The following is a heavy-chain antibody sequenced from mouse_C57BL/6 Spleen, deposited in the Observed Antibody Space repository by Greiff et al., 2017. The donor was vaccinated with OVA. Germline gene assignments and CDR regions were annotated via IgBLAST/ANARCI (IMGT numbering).Heavy chain of an antibody. D-gene: IGHD3-2*01. J-gene: IGHJ3*01. V-gene: IGHV5-17*01. CDR1: GFTFSDYG. Sequence: EVHLVESGGGLVKPGGSLKLSCAASGFTFSDYGMHWVRQAPEKGLEWVAYISSGSSTIYYADTVKGRFTISRDNAKNTLFLQMTSLRSEDTAMYYCARRVTAPEWFAYWGQGTLVTVSA. CDR3: ARRVTAPEWFAY. CDR2: ISSGSSTI.